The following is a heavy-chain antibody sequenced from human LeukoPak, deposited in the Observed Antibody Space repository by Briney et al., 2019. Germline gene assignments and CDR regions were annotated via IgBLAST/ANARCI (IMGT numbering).Heavy chain of an antibody. V-gene: IGHV4-59*01. J-gene: IGHJ4*02. D-gene: IGHD4-17*01. CDR1: GGSINSYY. CDR3: ARTGSTVTMLYPFDH. Sequence: SETLSLTCTVSGGSINSYYWSWIRQPPGKGLEWIGYIYYSGSTNYNPSLKSRVSISVDTSKNQFSLKLSSVTAADTAVYYCARTGSTVTMLYPFDHWGQGTLVTVSS. CDR2: IYYSGST.